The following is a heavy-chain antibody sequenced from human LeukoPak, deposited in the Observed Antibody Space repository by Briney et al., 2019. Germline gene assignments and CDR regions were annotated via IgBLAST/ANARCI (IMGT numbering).Heavy chain of an antibody. CDR3: ARDSSSPLDY. D-gene: IGHD6-6*01. V-gene: IGHV1-69*13. Sequence: SAKVSCKASGGTFSSYAISWVRPAPGQGLEWMGGINPIFGTANYAQKFQGRVTITADESTSTAYMELSSLRSEDTAVYYCARDSSSPLDYWGQGTLVTVSS. CDR2: INPIFGTA. J-gene: IGHJ4*02. CDR1: GGTFSSYA.